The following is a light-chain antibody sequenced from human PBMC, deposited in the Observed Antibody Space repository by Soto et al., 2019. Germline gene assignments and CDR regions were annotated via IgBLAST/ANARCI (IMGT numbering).Light chain of an antibody. CDR2: AAS. CDR1: QGLNTW. Sequence: IQMTQSPASVSASVGDRVTITCRASQGLNTWLAWYQQKPGQAPKLLIHAASSLQSGVPSRFRGSGYGTNFTLTHSSLQPEDFATYYCQQANTSPPTFGPGTKVDFK. CDR3: QQANTSPPT. J-gene: IGKJ3*01. V-gene: IGKV1D-12*01.